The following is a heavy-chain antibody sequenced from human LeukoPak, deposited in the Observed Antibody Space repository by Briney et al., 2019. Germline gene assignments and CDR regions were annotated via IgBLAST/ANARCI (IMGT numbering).Heavy chain of an antibody. J-gene: IGHJ4*02. CDR1: GYTFTSYG. CDR3: ARDPHLYSGYDFDY. D-gene: IGHD5-12*01. V-gene: IGHV1-18*01. Sequence: GASVKVSCKASGYTFTSYGICWVRQAPGQGLEWMGWISAYNGNTNYAQKLQGRVTMTTDTSTSTAYMELRSLRSDDTAVYYCARDPHLYSGYDFDYWGQGTLVTVSS. CDR2: ISAYNGNT.